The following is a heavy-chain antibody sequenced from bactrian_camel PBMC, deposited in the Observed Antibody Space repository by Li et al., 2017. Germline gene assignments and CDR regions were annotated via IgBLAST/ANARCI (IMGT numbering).Heavy chain of an antibody. J-gene: IGHJ6*01. CDR3: AAGWGHCDLQTDFQA. CDR2: IAKDGRT. Sequence: VQLVESGGGSVQAGGSLRLSCAASGLTSIVRCMAWFRQAVGKEREAVASIAKDGRTTYADSVKGRFTISSDNAKDTLYLQMDSLKPEDTAMYYCAAGWGHCDLQTDFQAWGQGTQVTVS. D-gene: IGHD3*01. V-gene: IGHV3S53*01. CDR1: GLTSIVRC.